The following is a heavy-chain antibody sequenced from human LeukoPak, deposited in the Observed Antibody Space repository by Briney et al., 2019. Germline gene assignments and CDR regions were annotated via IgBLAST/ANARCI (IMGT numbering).Heavy chain of an antibody. J-gene: IGHJ3*02. D-gene: IGHD2-2*01. CDR3: AKSLRGYCSSTSCSQFDAFDI. CDR1: GFTFSSYS. V-gene: IGHV3-21*01. Sequence: GGSLRLSCAASGFTFSSYSMNWVRQAPGKGLEWVSSISSSSSYIYYADSVKGRFTISRDNAKNSLYLQMNSLRAEDTAVYYCAKSLRGYCSSTSCSQFDAFDIWGQGTMVTVSP. CDR2: ISSSSSYI.